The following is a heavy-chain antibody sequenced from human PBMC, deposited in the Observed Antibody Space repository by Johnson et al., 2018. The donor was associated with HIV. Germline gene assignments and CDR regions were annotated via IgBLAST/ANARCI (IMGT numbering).Heavy chain of an antibody. CDR1: GFTLSSYD. J-gene: IGHJ3*02. V-gene: IGHV3-13*01. CDR2: IGTAGDT. D-gene: IGHD4-17*01. Sequence: VQLVESGGGLVQPGRSLRLSCAASGFTLSSYDMHWVRQATGKGLEWVSAIGTAGDTYYPGSVKGRFTISRENAKNSLYLQMNSLRSDDTAVYYCASDYGDYDHAFDIWGRGTVVTVTS. CDR3: ASDYGDYDHAFDI.